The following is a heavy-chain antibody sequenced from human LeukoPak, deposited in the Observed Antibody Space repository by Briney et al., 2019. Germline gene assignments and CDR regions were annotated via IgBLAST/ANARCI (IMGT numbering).Heavy chain of an antibody. CDR3: ARPRGGYYDSSGYYTFDY. CDR1: GYSFTSYW. V-gene: IGHV5-51*01. CDR2: IYRGDSDN. Sequence: GEPLKISCKGSGYSFTSYWICWVRQMPGKGLEGMGIIYRGDSDNRYSPSFQGQVTNSAAKSISTPYLQWSSLKASETAMYYCARPRGGYYDSSGYYTFDYWGPGTLVTVSS. J-gene: IGHJ4*02. D-gene: IGHD3-22*01.